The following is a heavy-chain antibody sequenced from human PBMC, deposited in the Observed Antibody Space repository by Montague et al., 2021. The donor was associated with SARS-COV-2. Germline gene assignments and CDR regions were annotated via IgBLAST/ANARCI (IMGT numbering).Heavy chain of an antibody. CDR1: GGSMRSGSFY. J-gene: IGHJ5*02. D-gene: IGHD3-10*01. Sequence: SETLSLTCNVSGGSMRSGSFYWGWIRPPPGMGLEWIGSIYYDGSTYYNPSLKRRASMSVDLSNNHFSLNVTDVTAADAAVYYCTSPVYVSGGWRFDPWGQGTLVTVSS. CDR2: IYYDGST. V-gene: IGHV4-39*01. CDR3: TSPVYVSGGWRFDP.